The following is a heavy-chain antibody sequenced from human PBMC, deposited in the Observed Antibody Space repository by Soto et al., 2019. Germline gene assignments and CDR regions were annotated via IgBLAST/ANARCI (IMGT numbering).Heavy chain of an antibody. V-gene: IGHV3-30*04. CDR1: GFTFSSYA. CDR3: EAWAEGATEVH. J-gene: IGHJ4*02. CDR2: VSFDGSST. Sequence: GGSLRLSCAASGFTFSSYAMHWVRQAPGKGLEWVALVSFDGSSTYYAESVKGRFTASRDNSKDTLHLQMNSLRAEDTAVYYCEAWAEGATEVHWGQGTLVTVSS. D-gene: IGHD2-15*01.